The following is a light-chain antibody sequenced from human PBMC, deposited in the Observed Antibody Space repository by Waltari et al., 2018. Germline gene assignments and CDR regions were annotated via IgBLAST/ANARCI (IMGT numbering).Light chain of an antibody. J-gene: IGLJ3*02. CDR1: SGSIASNY. V-gene: IGLV6-57*03. CDR3: QSYDGINWM. Sequence: NFMLTQPHSVSESPVKTVTISCTRSSGSIASNYVQWFQQRPGSAPTTVIYEDYQRPSGVPDRFSGSIDSSSNSASLTISGLKTEDEADYYCQSYDGINWMFGGGTKLTVL. CDR2: EDY.